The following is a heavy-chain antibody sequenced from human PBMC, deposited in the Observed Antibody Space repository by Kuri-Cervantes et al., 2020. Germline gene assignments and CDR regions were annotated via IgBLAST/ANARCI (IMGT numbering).Heavy chain of an antibody. CDR2: IYWDDDK. Sequence: CAVSGGSISSGAYSWSWIRQPPGKALEWLALIYWDDDKRYSPSLKSRLTITMDTSKNQVVLTMTNMDPVDTATYYCAHRLAGGYDYWGQGTLVTVSS. D-gene: IGHD2-21*01. J-gene: IGHJ4*02. CDR3: AHRLAGGYDY. CDR1: GGSISSGAYS. V-gene: IGHV2-5*08.